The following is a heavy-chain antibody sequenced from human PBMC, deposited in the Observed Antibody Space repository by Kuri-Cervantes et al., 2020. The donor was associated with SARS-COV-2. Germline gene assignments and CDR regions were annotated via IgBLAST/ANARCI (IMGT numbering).Heavy chain of an antibody. V-gene: IGHV3-7*01. Sequence: GESLKISCAASGFTFSNYWMCWVRQSPGKGLEGVANIKQDGSEKYYVDSVKGRIIISRDNAKNSLYLQMNSLRAEDTAVYYCARDLSSGLWAFDYWGQGTLVTVSS. CDR1: GFTFSNYW. D-gene: IGHD5-18*01. CDR3: ARDLSSGLWAFDY. J-gene: IGHJ4*02. CDR2: IKQDGSEK.